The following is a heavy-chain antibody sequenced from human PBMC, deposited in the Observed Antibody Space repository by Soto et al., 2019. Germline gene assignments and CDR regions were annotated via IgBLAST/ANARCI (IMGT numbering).Heavy chain of an antibody. J-gene: IGHJ4*02. CDR1: GFAFSNYG. V-gene: IGHV3-30*03. D-gene: IGHD5-18*01. CDR3: AMGHSGSV. CDR2: ISYDGSNK. Sequence: QVQLEESGGGVVQPGRSLRLSCAASGFAFSNYGMHWVRQAPGKGLEWVAVISYDGSNKYYGDSVKGRFTISRDNSKNTLYLQMNILRPEDTAVYYCAMGHSGSVWGQGTLVTVSP.